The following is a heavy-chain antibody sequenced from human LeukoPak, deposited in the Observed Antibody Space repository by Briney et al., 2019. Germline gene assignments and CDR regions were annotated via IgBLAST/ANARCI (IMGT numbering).Heavy chain of an antibody. CDR1: GYTFTSYY. V-gene: IGHV1-46*01. Sequence: GASVKVSCKASGYTFTSYYMHWVRQAPGQGLEWMGIINPSGGSTNYAQKFQGRVTMTRDTSISTAYMELSRLRSDDTAVYCCASGLVVGLNFDYWGQGTLVTVSS. D-gene: IGHD2-15*01. CDR2: INPSGGST. J-gene: IGHJ4*02. CDR3: ASGLVVGLNFDY.